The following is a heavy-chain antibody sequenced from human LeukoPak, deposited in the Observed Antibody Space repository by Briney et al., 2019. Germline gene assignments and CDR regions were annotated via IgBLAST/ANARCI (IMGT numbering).Heavy chain of an antibody. CDR3: ARDCSSTTCYRNGFDP. CDR2: INEDGGEE. J-gene: IGHJ5*02. V-gene: IGHV3-7*01. D-gene: IGHD2-2*02. CDR1: GFIFSACW. Sequence: PGGSLRLSCVGSGFIFSACWMAWVRQAPGKGPEWVANINEDGGEERYVDSVRGRFTISRDNTKNSLSLQMNSLGAEDTAVYYCARDCSSTTCYRNGFDPWGQGTLVTVSS.